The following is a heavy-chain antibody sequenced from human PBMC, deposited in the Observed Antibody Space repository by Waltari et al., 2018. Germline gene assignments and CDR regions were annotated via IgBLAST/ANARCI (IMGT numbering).Heavy chain of an antibody. CDR2: SYSHGTT. CDR1: GLPVSSSY. Sequence: EVQLVESGGGLIQAGGSLRLSCAAVGLPVSSSYMAWVRQAPGKGLESVAISYSHGTTSYADSVKGRFTISRDNSKNTLFLQMSSVRVDDTAMYYCTTRVAISGVPGMPDYWGQGTLVTVSS. V-gene: IGHV3-53*01. J-gene: IGHJ4*02. CDR3: TTRVAISGVPGMPDY. D-gene: IGHD2-15*01.